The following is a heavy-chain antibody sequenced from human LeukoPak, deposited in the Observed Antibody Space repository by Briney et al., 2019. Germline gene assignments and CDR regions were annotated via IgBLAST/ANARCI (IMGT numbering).Heavy chain of an antibody. J-gene: IGHJ4*02. CDR3: ARVNSGYDWRGVRYYFDY. V-gene: IGHV3-23*01. Sequence: TGGSLRLSCAASGFTFSSYAMSWVRQAPGKGLEWVSAISGSGGSTYYADSVKGRFTISRDNSKNTLYLQMNSLRAEDTAVYYCARVNSGYDWRGVRYYFDYWGQGTLVTVSS. D-gene: IGHD5-12*01. CDR1: GFTFSSYA. CDR2: ISGSGGST.